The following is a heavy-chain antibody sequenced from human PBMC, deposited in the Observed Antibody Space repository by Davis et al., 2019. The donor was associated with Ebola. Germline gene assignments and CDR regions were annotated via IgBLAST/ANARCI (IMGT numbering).Heavy chain of an antibody. CDR2: INPSGGST. CDR3: ARGGRSGYSSGWYTALDY. V-gene: IGHV1-46*01. Sequence: ASVKVSCKASGYTFTSYYMHWVRQAPGQGLEWMGIINPSGGSTSYAQKFQGRVTMTRDTSTSTVYMELSSLISEDTAVYYCARGGRSGYSSGWYTALDYWGQGTLVTVSS. D-gene: IGHD6-19*01. J-gene: IGHJ4*02. CDR1: GYTFTSYY.